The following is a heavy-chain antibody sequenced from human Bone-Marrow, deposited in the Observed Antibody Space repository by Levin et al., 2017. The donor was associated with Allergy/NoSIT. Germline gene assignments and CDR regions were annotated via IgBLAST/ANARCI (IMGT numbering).Heavy chain of an antibody. Sequence: GESLKISCAASGFSFNNYAMSWVRQSPGKGLEWVSAISGRYGETYYADSVRGRFTISRDNSKNTLYLYLEMNSLRAADTAIYYCAGGQGGYDSRDYYYYGMDVWGQGTTVTVSS. V-gene: IGHV3-23*01. CDR1: GFSFNNYA. CDR3: AGGQGGYDSRDYYYYGMDV. CDR2: ISGRYGET. J-gene: IGHJ6*02. D-gene: IGHD5-12*01.